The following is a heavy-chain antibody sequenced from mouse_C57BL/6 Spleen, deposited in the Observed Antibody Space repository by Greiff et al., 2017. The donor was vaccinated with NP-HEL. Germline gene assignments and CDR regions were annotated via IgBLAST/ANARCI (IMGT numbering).Heavy chain of an antibody. CDR2: IYPGNSDT. J-gene: IGHJ4*01. CDR1: GYTFTSYW. V-gene: IGHV1-5*01. D-gene: IGHD1-1*01. CDR3: TRFLTVPYAMDY. Sequence: VQLKQSGTVLARPGASVKMSCKTSGYTFTSYWMHWVKQRPGQGLEWIGAIYPGNSDTSYNQKFKGKAKLTAVTSASTAYMELSSLTNEDSAVYYCTRFLTVPYAMDYWGQGTSVTVSS.